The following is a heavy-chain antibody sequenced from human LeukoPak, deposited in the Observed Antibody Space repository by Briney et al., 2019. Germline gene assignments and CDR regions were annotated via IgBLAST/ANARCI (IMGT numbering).Heavy chain of an antibody. CDR3: ARAYGSGSYYSDYFDY. CDR1: GGTFSSYA. Sequence: SVKVSCKASGGTFSSYAISWVRQAPGQGLEWMGGIIPIFGTANYAQKFQGRVTITTDEFTSTAYMELSSLRSEDTAVYYCARAYGSGSYYSDYFDYWGQGTLVTVSS. V-gene: IGHV1-69*05. D-gene: IGHD3-10*01. J-gene: IGHJ4*02. CDR2: IIPIFGTA.